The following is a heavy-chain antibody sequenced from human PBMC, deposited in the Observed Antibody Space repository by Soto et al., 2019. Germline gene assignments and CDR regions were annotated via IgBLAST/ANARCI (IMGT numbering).Heavy chain of an antibody. Sequence: QVQLVQSGAEVKKPGSSVKVSCKASGGTFSSYAISWVRQAPGQGLEWMGGIIPIFGTANYAQKFQGRVTLTADDSTSTAYMELSSLSSEDTAVYYCARVVTVVKSFHYWYFDLWGRGTLVTVSS. CDR2: IIPIFGTA. V-gene: IGHV1-69*12. J-gene: IGHJ2*01. CDR1: GGTFSSYA. CDR3: ARVVTVVKSFHYWYFDL. D-gene: IGHD2-15*01.